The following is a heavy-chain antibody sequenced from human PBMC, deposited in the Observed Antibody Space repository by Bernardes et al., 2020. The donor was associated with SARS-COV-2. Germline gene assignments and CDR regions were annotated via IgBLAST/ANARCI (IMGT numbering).Heavy chain of an antibody. CDR3: AKAPRDSWYEGG. CDR1: GFTFDDYA. Sequence: GGSLRLSCAASGFTFDDYAMHWVRQAPGKGLEWVSGISWNSGSIGYADSVKGRFTISRDNAKNSLYLQMNSLRAEDTPLYYCAKAPRDSWYEGGWGQGTLVTVSS. J-gene: IGHJ4*02. V-gene: IGHV3-9*01. CDR2: ISWNSGSI. D-gene: IGHD6-13*01.